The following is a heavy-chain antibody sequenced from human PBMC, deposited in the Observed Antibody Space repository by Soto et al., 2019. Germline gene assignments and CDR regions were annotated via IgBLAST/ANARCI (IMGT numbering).Heavy chain of an antibody. CDR1: GFTFSSYG. CDR3: ARGEDSIAVADSFDY. D-gene: IGHD6-19*01. V-gene: IGHV3-33*01. CDR2: IWYDGSNK. J-gene: IGHJ4*02. Sequence: QVQLVESGGGVVQPGRSLRLSCAASGFTFSSYGMHWVRQAPGKGLEWVAVIWYDGSNKYYADSVKGRFTISRDNSKNTLYLQMNSLRAEDTAVYYCARGEDSIAVADSFDYWGQGTLVTVSS.